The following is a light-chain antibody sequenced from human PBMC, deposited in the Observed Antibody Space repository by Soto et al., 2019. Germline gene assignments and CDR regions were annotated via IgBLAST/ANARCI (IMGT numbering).Light chain of an antibody. CDR3: QHYGTSPFT. J-gene: IGKJ3*01. Sequence: EIVLTQSPGTLSLSPGESATLSCRASQSIASSYLGWYQQKPGQAPRLLIYGASSRATGIPDRFSGSGSGTDFTLSISRLEPEDFAVYYCQHYGTSPFTFGPGTKVEIK. CDR1: QSIASSY. V-gene: IGKV3-20*01. CDR2: GAS.